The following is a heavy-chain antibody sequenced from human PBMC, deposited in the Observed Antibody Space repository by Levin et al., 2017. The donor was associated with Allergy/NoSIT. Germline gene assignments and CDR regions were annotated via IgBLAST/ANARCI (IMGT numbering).Heavy chain of an antibody. V-gene: IGHV4-31*03. J-gene: IGHJ3*02. CDR2: IYNSGST. D-gene: IGHD2-21*02. CDR3: ARVYFSGDDCSDAFDI. CDR1: GGSISSGGHF. Sequence: SETLSLTCIVSGGSISSGGHFWSWIRQRPGKGLDLIGYIYNSGSTYYSPSLKSRLTISVDTSKNQFSLKLTSVTAADTAVYYCARVYFSGDDCSDAFDIWGRGTMVTVSS.